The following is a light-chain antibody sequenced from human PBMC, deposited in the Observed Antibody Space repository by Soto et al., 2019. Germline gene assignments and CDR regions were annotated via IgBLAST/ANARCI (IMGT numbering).Light chain of an antibody. CDR2: DAS. J-gene: IGKJ1*01. CDR3: QQYNSYPWT. V-gene: IGKV1-5*01. Sequence: DIQMTQSPSTLSASVGDRVTITCRASQTIFRWLALYQQRPGKAPNLLISDASDLQSGVPSRFSGSGSGAEFTLTIGRLKPDDFANYYCQQYNSYPWTLGQGTK. CDR1: QTIFRW.